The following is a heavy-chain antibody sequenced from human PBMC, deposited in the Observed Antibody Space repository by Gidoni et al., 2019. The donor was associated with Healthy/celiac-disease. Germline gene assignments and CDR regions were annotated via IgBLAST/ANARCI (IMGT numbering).Heavy chain of an antibody. CDR2: IYPGDSDT. V-gene: IGHV5-51*01. CDR1: GYIFTSSW. D-gene: IGHD5-12*01. Sequence: EVPLVQSGAAVKKPGESLKISCRVSGYIFTSSWIGWVRQMRGKGLEWMGIIYPGDSDTRYSPSFQGKVTISADKSISTAYLQWSSLKASDTAMYYCARRSRDGYNWYWYFDLWGRGTLVTVSS. J-gene: IGHJ2*01. CDR3: ARRSRDGYNWYWYFDL.